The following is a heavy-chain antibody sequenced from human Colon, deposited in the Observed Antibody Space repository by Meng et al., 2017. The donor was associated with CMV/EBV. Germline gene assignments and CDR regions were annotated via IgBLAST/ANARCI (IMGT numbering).Heavy chain of an antibody. J-gene: IGHJ4*02. CDR3: VGFFGEHTYSIDH. CDR2: IKQDGSEK. Sequence: EVEVVESGGGLVQPGGSLRLSCAVSGLSIRSYWMTWVRQAPGKGLEWVANIKQDGSEKYYVDSVKGRFTISRDNAKNSLYLQMNSLRAEDTAVYYCVGFFGEHTYSIDHWGQGALVTVSS. V-gene: IGHV3-7*04. D-gene: IGHD3-10*01. CDR1: GLSIRSYW.